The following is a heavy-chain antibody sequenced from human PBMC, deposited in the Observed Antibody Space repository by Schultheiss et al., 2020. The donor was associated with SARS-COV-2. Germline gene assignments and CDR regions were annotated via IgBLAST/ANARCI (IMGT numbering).Heavy chain of an antibody. CDR2: ISGSGGST. D-gene: IGHD2-15*01. V-gene: IGHV3-23*01. J-gene: IGHJ6*02. Sequence: GGSLRLSCAASGFTFSSYDMHWVRQAPGQGLEWVSAISGSGGSTYYADSVKGRFTISRDNSKNTLYLQMNSLRAEDTAVYYCARDHWPHTVVVVAATRHYYYGMDVWGQGTTVTVSS. CDR3: ARDHWPHTVVVVAATRHYYYGMDV. CDR1: GFTFSSYD.